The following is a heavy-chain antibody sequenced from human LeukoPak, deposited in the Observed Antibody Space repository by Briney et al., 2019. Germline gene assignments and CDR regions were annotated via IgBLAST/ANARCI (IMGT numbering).Heavy chain of an antibody. V-gene: IGHV5-51*01. CDR2: IYTGDSDT. D-gene: IGHD5-24*01. CDR3: ARPGEMATIQFAFDV. Sequence: GESLKTSFKGSGYSFTSSWIGWVRQMPGKGLEGLGIIYTGDSDTRYSPSCEGQVPISTDKCTSTAYMACRSLQPTDTAMYHCARPGEMATIQFAFDVWGQGRMVTVPS. CDR1: GYSFTSSW. J-gene: IGHJ3*01.